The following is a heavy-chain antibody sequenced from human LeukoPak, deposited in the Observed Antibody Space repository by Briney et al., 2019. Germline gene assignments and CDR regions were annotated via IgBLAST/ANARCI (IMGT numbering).Heavy chain of an antibody. CDR1: GFTFSSYW. D-gene: IGHD4-23*01. V-gene: IGHV3-74*01. J-gene: IGHJ2*01. CDR3: AKGSGGNSAWYFDL. CDR2: INTDGSST. Sequence: GGSLRLSCAASGFTFSSYWMHWVRQAPGKGLVWVSRINTDGSSTSYADSVKGRFTISRDNSKNTLYLQMNSLRAEDTAVYYCAKGSGGNSAWYFDLWGRGTLVTVSS.